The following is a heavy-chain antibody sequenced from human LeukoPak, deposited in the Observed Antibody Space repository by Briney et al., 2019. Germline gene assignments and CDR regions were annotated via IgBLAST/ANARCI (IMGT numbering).Heavy chain of an antibody. CDR2: INPNSGGT. Sequence: ASVKVSCKASGYTFTVYYMHWVRQAPGQGLEWMGWINPNSGGTNYAQTFQGRDTMTRDTSTSTAYMELSSLRSDDSAVYYCARGTYCGGDCPDYWGQGTLVTVSS. D-gene: IGHD2-21*02. CDR1: GYTFTVYY. J-gene: IGHJ4*02. V-gene: IGHV1-2*02. CDR3: ARGTYCGGDCPDY.